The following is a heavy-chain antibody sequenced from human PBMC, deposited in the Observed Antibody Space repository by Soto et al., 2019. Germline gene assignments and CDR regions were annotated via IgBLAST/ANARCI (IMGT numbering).Heavy chain of an antibody. CDR1: GGSIRNTNC. CDR2: IYHSGST. D-gene: IGHD2-15*01. J-gene: IGHJ3*02. CDR3: ARDLTDNCSGGSCYSLRAFDI. Sequence: PSETLSLTCAVSGGSIRNTNCWSLFREPPGQGLARIGEIYHSGSTNYNPSLKSRVTISVDKSKNQFSLKLSSVTAADTAVYYCARDLTDNCSGGSCYSLRAFDIWGQGTMVT. V-gene: IGHV4-4*02.